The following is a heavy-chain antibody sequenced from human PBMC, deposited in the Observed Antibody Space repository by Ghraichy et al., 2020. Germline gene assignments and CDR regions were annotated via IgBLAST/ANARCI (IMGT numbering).Heavy chain of an antibody. CDR3: ERGGDWNYDNYYYYGMDF. CDR1: GVSFSGYY. V-gene: IGHV4-34*01. CDR2: INHSGST. J-gene: IGHJ6*01. Sequence: SQTLSLTCAVYGVSFSGYYWSWIRQPPGKVLEWIGEINHSGSTNYNPSLQSRVTISVDTSKNQFSLKLSSVTAADTAVYYCERGGDWNYDNYYYYGMDFWG. D-gene: IGHD1-7*01.